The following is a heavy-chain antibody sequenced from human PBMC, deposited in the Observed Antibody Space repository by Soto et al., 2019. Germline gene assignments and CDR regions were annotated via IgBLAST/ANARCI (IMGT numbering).Heavy chain of an antibody. J-gene: IGHJ6*02. CDR2: ISAYNGNT. Sequence: GASVKVSCKASGYTFTSYGISWVRQAPGQGLEWMGWISAYNGNTNYAQKLQGRVTMTTDTSTSTAYMELRSLRSDDTAVYYCARDYYYDSSGYYSLPFPTFRLGRYYYYYGMDVWGQGTTVTVSS. CDR3: ARDYYYDSSGYYSLPFPTFRLGRYYYYYGMDV. D-gene: IGHD3-22*01. CDR1: GYTFTSYG. V-gene: IGHV1-18*01.